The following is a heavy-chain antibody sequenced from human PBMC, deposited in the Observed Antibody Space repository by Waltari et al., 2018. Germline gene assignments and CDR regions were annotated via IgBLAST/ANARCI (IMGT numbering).Heavy chain of an antibody. Sequence: QVQLQESGPGLVKPSETLSLTCTVSAGSISGSYWSWIRQPAGKGLEWIGRIYSGGSTDYNPSLKSRPTMSVDTSKNQFSLKLSSVTAADTAVYYCARGPGRESREAFDYWGQGTLVTVSS. CDR1: AGSISGSY. D-gene: IGHD3-10*01. V-gene: IGHV4-4*07. CDR2: IYSGGST. CDR3: ARGPGRESREAFDY. J-gene: IGHJ4*02.